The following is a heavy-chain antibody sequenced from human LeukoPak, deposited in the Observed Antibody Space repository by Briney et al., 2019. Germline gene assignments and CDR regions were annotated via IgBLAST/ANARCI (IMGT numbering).Heavy chain of an antibody. CDR2: INHSGST. D-gene: IGHD6-19*01. Sequence: SETLSLTCAVYGGSFSGYYWSWIRQPPGKGLEWIGEINHSGSTNYNPSLKSRVTISVDTSKNQFSLKLSSVTAADTAVYYCVRLRQWLVSRNAFDIWGQGTMVTVSS. J-gene: IGHJ3*02. CDR1: GGSFSGYY. CDR3: VRLRQWLVSRNAFDI. V-gene: IGHV4-34*01.